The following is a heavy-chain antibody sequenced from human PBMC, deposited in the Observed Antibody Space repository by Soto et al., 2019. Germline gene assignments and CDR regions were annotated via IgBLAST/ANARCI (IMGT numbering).Heavy chain of an antibody. D-gene: IGHD3-22*01. Sequence: SVKVSWKASGYTFTSYYMHWVRQAPGQGLEWMGIINPSCGSTSYAQKFQGRVTMTRDTSTSTVYMELSSLRSEDTAVYYCARAVGTSSGSYPIDYWGQGTLVTVSS. CDR3: ARAVGTSSGSYPIDY. J-gene: IGHJ4*02. V-gene: IGHV1-46*01. CDR2: INPSCGST. CDR1: GYTFTSYY.